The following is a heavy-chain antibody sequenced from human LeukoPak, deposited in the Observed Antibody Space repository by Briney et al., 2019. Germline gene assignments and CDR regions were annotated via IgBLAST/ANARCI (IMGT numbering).Heavy chain of an antibody. CDR2: ISYSGST. V-gene: IGHV4-59*02. CDR1: GASVSNYY. Sequence: SETLPLTCRVSGASVSNYYWSWIRQPPGKGLEWIAYISYSGSTNYNPSLKSRVTISVDTSKNQFSLKLSSATAADTAVYYCARWIASANNYSPFDFWGQGT. J-gene: IGHJ4*02. D-gene: IGHD4-11*01. CDR3: ARWIASANNYSPFDF.